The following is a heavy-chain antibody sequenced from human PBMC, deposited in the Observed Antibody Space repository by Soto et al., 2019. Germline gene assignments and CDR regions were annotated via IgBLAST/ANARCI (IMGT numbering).Heavy chain of an antibody. CDR3: ARDGGPRGIGPSHYYYYYYMDV. Sequence: SETLSLTCTVSGGSISSYYWSWIRQPPGKGLEWIGYIYYSGSTNYNPSLKSRVTISVDTSKNQFSLKLSSVTAADTAVYYCARDGGPRGIGPSHYYYYYYMDVWGKGTTVTVSS. J-gene: IGHJ6*03. CDR1: GGSISSYY. CDR2: IYYSGST. D-gene: IGHD3-10*01. V-gene: IGHV4-59*01.